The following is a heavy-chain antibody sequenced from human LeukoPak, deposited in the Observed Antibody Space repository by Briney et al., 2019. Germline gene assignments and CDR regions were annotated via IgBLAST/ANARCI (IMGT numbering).Heavy chain of an antibody. Sequence: GGSLRLSCAASGFTFSSYAMSWVRQAPGKGLGWVSAISGSGGSTYYADSVKGRFTISRDNSKNTLYLQMNSLRAEDTAVYYCAKKSSGWYVHDYWGQGTLVTVSS. CDR2: ISGSGGST. D-gene: IGHD6-19*01. J-gene: IGHJ4*02. V-gene: IGHV3-23*01. CDR1: GFTFSSYA. CDR3: AKKSSGWYVHDY.